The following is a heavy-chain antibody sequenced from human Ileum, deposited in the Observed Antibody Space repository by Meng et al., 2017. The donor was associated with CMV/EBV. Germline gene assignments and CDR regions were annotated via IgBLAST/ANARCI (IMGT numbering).Heavy chain of an antibody. V-gene: IGHV4-39*01. CDR3: ARHSAMTSVSLGA. Sequence: VSGGSISSSGHYWGWIRQPPGNGLEWIGSIYYSRSTYYNPSLKSRVTISVDTSKNQFSLKLSSVTAADTAVYYCARHSAMTSVSLGAWGQGTLVTVSS. CDR2: IYYSRST. D-gene: IGHD4-11*01. CDR1: GGSISSSGHY. J-gene: IGHJ5*02.